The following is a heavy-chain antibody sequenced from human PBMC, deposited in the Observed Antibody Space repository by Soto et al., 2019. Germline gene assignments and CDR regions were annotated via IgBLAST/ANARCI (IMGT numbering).Heavy chain of an antibody. CDR1: GGSISSRSYY. J-gene: IGHJ3*02. D-gene: IGHD3-16*02. CDR2: IYYSGST. Sequence: SETLSLTCTISGGSISSRSYYWGWIRQPPGKGLEWIGSIYYSGSTYYNPSLKSRVTISVDTSKNQFSLELSSVTAADTAVYYCARHTIPNYDYIWGSYRAGAFDIWGQGTMVT. CDR3: ARHTIPNYDYIWGSYRAGAFDI. V-gene: IGHV4-39*01.